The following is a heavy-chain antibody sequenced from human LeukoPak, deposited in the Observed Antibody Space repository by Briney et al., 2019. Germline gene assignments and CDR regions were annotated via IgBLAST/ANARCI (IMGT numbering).Heavy chain of an antibody. CDR1: GYSFTSYW. J-gene: IGHJ6*02. CDR3: ARIYYGSGSYFPYYGMDV. V-gene: IGHV5-51*01. D-gene: IGHD3-10*01. CDR2: IYPGDSDT. Sequence: PGESLKISCKGSGYSFTSYWIGWVRQMPGKGLEWMGIIYPGDSDTRYSPSFQGQVTISADKSISTAYLQWSSLKASDTAMYYCARIYYGSGSYFPYYGMDVWGQGTTVTVSS.